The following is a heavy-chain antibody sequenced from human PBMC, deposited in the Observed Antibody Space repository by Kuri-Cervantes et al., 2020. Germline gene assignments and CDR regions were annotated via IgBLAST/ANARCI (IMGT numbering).Heavy chain of an antibody. J-gene: IGHJ4*02. V-gene: IGHV1-18*01. Sequence: ASVKVSCKASGYTFTSYGISWVRQAPGQGVEWMGWISAYNGNTNYAQKLQGRVTMTTDTSTSTAYMELRSLRSDDTAVYYCASGLIQLWIPDYWGQGTLVTVSS. D-gene: IGHD5-18*01. CDR1: GYTFTSYG. CDR3: ASGLIQLWIPDY. CDR2: ISAYNGNT.